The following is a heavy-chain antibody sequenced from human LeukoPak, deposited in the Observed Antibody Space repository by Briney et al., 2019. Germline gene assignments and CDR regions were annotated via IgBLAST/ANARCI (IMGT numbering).Heavy chain of an antibody. CDR3: ARMGNDY. J-gene: IGHJ4*02. CDR1: GGSISSYY. V-gene: IGHV4-59*12. D-gene: IGHD4-23*01. CDR2: INHSGST. Sequence: SETLSLTCTVSGGSISSYYWSWIRQPPGKGLEWIGYINHSGSTNYNPSLKSRVTISVDTSKNQFSLKLSSVTAADTAVYYCARMGNDYWGQGTLVTVSS.